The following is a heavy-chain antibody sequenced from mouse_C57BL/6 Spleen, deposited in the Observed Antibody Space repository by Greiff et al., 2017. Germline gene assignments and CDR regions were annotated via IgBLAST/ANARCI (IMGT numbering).Heavy chain of an antibody. D-gene: IGHD1-1*01. CDR1: GYTFTSYW. CDR2: IYPGSGST. Sequence: QVQLQQPGAELVKPGASVKMSCKASGYTFTSYWITWVKQRPGQGLEWIGDIYPGSGSTNYNEKFKGKATLTVDTSSSTAYMQLSSLTSEDSAVYYCARGDYGSRDAMDYWGQGTSVTVSS. CDR3: ARGDYGSRDAMDY. V-gene: IGHV1-55*01. J-gene: IGHJ4*01.